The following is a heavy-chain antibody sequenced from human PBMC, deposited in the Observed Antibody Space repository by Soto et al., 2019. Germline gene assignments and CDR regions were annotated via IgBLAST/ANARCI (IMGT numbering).Heavy chain of an antibody. CDR2: IKSKTDGGTT. V-gene: IGHV3-15*01. CDR3: TTVIWSGSYYDRKYFDY. J-gene: IGHJ4*02. Sequence: EVQLVESGGGLVKPGGSLRLSCAASGFTFSNAWMSWVRQAPGKGLEWVGRIKSKTDGGTTDYAAPVKGRFTISRDDSKNTLYLQMNSLKTEDTAVYYCTTVIWSGSYYDRKYFDYWGQGTLVTVSS. CDR1: GFTFSNAW. D-gene: IGHD1-26*01.